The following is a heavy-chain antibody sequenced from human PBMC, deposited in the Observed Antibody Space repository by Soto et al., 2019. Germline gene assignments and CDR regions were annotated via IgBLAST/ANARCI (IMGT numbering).Heavy chain of an antibody. CDR2: VIPIFGTA. D-gene: IGHD7-27*01. J-gene: IGHJ3*02. Sequence: GASVKVSCKASGGTFSSYAISWVRQAPGQGLEWMGGVIPIFGTANYAQKFQGRVTITADESTSTAYMELSSLRSEDTAVYYCARVGWGSQGAFDIWGQGTMVTVSS. CDR1: GGTFSSYA. V-gene: IGHV1-69*13. CDR3: ARVGWGSQGAFDI.